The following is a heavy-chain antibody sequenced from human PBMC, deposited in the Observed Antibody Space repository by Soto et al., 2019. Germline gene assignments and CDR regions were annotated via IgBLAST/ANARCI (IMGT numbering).Heavy chain of an antibody. CDR3: ARQFGEVGAKGYYFDY. Sequence: SETLSLTCTVSGGSISSSSYYWGWIRQPPGKGLEWIGSIYYSGSTYYNPSLKSRVTISVDTSKNQFSLKLSSVTAADTAVYYCARQFGEVGAKGYYFDYWGQGTLVTVSS. CDR2: IYYSGST. CDR1: GGSISSSSYY. V-gene: IGHV4-39*01. J-gene: IGHJ4*02. D-gene: IGHD1-26*01.